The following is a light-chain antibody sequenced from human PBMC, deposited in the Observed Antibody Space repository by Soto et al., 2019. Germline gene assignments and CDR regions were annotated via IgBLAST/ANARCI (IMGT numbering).Light chain of an antibody. V-gene: IGLV2-23*01. Sequence: QSVLTQSASVSGSPGQSITISCTGTSSDVGSYNLVSWYQQHPGKAPKLMIYEGSKRPSGVSNHFSGSKSGNTASLTISGLQAEDEADYYCCSYAGSSTWVFGGGTKLTVL. J-gene: IGLJ3*02. CDR1: SSDVGSYNL. CDR3: CSYAGSSTWV. CDR2: EGS.